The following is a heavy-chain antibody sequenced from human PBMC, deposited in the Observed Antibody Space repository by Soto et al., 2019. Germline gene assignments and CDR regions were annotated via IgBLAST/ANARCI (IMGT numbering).Heavy chain of an antibody. D-gene: IGHD1-7*01. J-gene: IGHJ4*02. CDR3: ARGRLVAGTVDS. CDR2: MNPTTGST. Sequence: QVQLVQSVAEVKKPGASVKVACKASGYTFTSYDIKWVRQATGQGLEWMGWMNPTTGSTGFAQKFQGRVTMISNTSISAAYLELSRLTSEDTAVYYCARGRLVAGTVDSWGQGTLVTVSS. V-gene: IGHV1-8*01. CDR1: GYTFTSYD.